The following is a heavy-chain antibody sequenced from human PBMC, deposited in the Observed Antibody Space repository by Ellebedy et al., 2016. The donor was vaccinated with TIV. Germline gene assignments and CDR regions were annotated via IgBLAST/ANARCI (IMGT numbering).Heavy chain of an antibody. Sequence: SETLSLXXAVYGGSFSGYYWSWIRQPPGKGLEWIGEINHSGSTNYNPSLKSRVTISVDTSKNQFSLKLSSVTAADTAVYYCARDHGGNTFDYWGQGTLVTVSS. CDR2: INHSGST. CDR3: ARDHGGNTFDY. V-gene: IGHV4-34*01. CDR1: GGSFSGYY. J-gene: IGHJ4*02. D-gene: IGHD4-23*01.